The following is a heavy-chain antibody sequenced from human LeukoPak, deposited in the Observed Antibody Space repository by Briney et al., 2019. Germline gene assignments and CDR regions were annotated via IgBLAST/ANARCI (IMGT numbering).Heavy chain of an antibody. CDR2: IYYTGRT. Sequence: PSETLSLTCTVSGGSINDYYWSWIRQSPGKGLEWIGYIYYTGRTKYNPSVQSRDTISVDTSKNQFSLNLRSVTSADTAVYFCTRVSIHGDSDYWGQGTLVTVSS. V-gene: IGHV4-59*01. CDR3: TRVSIHGDSDY. J-gene: IGHJ4*02. CDR1: GGSINDYY.